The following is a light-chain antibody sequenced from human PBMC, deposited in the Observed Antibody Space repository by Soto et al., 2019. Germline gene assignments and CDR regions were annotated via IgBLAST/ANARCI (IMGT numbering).Light chain of an antibody. CDR2: EAS. CDR1: QEISSD. CDR3: QQASSFHRS. J-gene: IGKJ4*01. Sequence: DIQMTQSPSSVSASVGDRVTITCRASQEISSDLACYQHRPGKGPKFLIYEASTLQNGVPSRFSGRGSGTDFTLTINNLQPEDFATYFCQQASSFHRSFGGGTKVEMK. V-gene: IGKV1-12*01.